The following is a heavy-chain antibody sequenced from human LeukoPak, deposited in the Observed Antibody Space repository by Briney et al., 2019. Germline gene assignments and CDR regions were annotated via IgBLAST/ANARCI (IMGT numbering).Heavy chain of an antibody. CDR2: ISSSSSTI. J-gene: IGHJ4*02. Sequence: PGGSLRLSCAASGFTFSSYSMNWVRQAPGKGREWVSYISSSSSTIYYADSVKGRFTISRDNAKNSLYLQMNSLRAEDTAVYYCARTTDTVDYWGQGTLVTVSS. CDR3: ARTTDTVDY. V-gene: IGHV3-48*01. D-gene: IGHD4-11*01. CDR1: GFTFSSYS.